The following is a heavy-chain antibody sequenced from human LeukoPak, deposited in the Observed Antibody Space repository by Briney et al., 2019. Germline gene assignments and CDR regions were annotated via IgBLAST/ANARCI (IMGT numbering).Heavy chain of an antibody. Sequence: GGSLRLSCAASGFTFDDYAMHWVRQAPGKGLEWVSGISWNSGSIGYADSVKGRFTISRDNAKNSLYLQMNSLRAEDTAVYYCAKDGGSYCFDYWGQGTLVAVSS. V-gene: IGHV3-9*01. CDR2: ISWNSGSI. CDR1: GFTFDDYA. D-gene: IGHD1-26*01. CDR3: AKDGGSYCFDY. J-gene: IGHJ4*02.